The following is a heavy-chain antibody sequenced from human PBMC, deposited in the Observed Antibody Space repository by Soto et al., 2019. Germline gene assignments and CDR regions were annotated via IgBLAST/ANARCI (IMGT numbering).Heavy chain of an antibody. CDR3: AKDGTIYGRSWFDP. CDR2: ISGSGGST. Sequence: GGSVRLSCAASGFTFSSYAMSWVRQAPGKGLEWVSAISGSGGSTYYADSVKGRFTISRDNSKNTLYLQMNSLRAEDTAVYYCAKDGTIYGRSWFDPWGQGTLVTVSS. V-gene: IGHV3-23*01. J-gene: IGHJ5*02. CDR1: GFTFSSYA. D-gene: IGHD1-26*01.